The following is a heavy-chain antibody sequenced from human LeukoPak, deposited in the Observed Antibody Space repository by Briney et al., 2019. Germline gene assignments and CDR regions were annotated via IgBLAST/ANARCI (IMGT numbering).Heavy chain of an antibody. V-gene: IGHV3-49*04. J-gene: IGHJ4*02. CDR1: GFAFDDFA. CDR2: IRRRAYGGAA. Sequence: GGSLRLSCTTSGFAFDDFAMSWVRQPAGKGLEWVGFIRRRAYGGAAEYAASVKGRFIISRDDSKGIAYLQMNSLKTEDTAAYYCSRNGLVDFDYWGQGSRVIVSP. CDR3: SRNGLVDFDY.